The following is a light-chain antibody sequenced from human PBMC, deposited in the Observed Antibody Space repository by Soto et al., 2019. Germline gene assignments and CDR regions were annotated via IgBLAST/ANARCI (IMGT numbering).Light chain of an antibody. CDR2: DAS. V-gene: IGKV3-15*01. Sequence: EKVMTQSPATLSVSPGERATLSCGASQSVRSNVAWYQQKPRQPPRLLNYDASTRATGIPSRFSGSGSGTEFTLTISSLKSEDFAVYYCQQYDNWLRPFGQGTRVDFK. CDR1: QSVRSN. CDR3: QQYDNWLRP. J-gene: IGKJ1*01.